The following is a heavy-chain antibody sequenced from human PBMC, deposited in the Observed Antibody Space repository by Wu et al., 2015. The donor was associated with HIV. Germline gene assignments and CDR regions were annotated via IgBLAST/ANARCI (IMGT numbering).Heavy chain of an antibody. Sequence: QVQLVQSGAEVRKPGASVRVSCKTSGYTFTGYYIHWVRQAPGQGLEWMGWINPDTGATKYSQKFQGRVTLTRDTSISTAYMDLSSLRSDDTAVYYCARNIVGSIGGGYTYYGMDVWGQGTTVTVSS. D-gene: IGHD1-26*01. V-gene: IGHV1-2*02. J-gene: IGHJ6*02. CDR1: GYTFTGYY. CDR2: INPDTGAT. CDR3: ARNIVGSIGGGYTYYGMDV.